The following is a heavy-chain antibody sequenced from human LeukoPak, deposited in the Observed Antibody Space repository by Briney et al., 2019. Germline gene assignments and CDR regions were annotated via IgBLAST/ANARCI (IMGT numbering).Heavy chain of an antibody. D-gene: IGHD5-12*01. CDR2: MNPNSGNT. V-gene: IGHV1-8*01. Sequence: ASVKVSRKASGYTFTSYNINWVRQATGQGLEWMGWMNPNSGNTGYAQKFQGRVTMTRNTSISTAYMELSSLRSEDTDVYYCARDSGWPTWFDPWGQGTLVTVSS. CDR3: ARDSGWPTWFDP. J-gene: IGHJ5*02. CDR1: GYTFTSYN.